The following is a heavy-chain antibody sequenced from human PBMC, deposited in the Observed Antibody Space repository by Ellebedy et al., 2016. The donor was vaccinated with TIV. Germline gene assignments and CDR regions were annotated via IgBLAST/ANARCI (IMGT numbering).Heavy chain of an antibody. Sequence: PGGSLRLSCSASGFTFRSYAMHWVRQAPGKGLEYVSAISSNGASTYYADSVKGRFTTSRDNSKNTLYLQMSSLRAEDTAVYYCVKGGSGSYHYYYGMDVWGQGTTVTVSS. CDR2: ISSNGAST. V-gene: IGHV3-64D*06. D-gene: IGHD3-10*01. J-gene: IGHJ6*02. CDR1: GFTFRSYA. CDR3: VKGGSGSYHYYYGMDV.